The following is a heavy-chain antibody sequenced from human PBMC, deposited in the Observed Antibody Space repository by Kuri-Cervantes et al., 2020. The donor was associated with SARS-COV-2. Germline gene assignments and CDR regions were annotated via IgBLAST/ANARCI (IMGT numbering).Heavy chain of an antibody. CDR2: INHSGST. CDR1: GGSFSGYY. V-gene: IGHV4-34*01. J-gene: IGHJ5*02. D-gene: IGHD2-15*01. CDR3: ARHVKVVLVVAAMSWFDP. Sequence: GSLRLSCAVYGGSFSGYYWSWIRQPPGKGLEWIGEINHSGSTNYNPSLKSRVTISVDTSKNQFSLKLSSVTAADTAVYYCARHVKVVLVVAAMSWFDPRGQGTLVTVSS.